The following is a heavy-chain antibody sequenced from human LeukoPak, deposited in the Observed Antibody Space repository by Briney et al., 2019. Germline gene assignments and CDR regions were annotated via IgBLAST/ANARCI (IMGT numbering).Heavy chain of an antibody. CDR2: ISSSSSTI. D-gene: IGHD5-12*01. CDR3: ARDFGYSGYDWRSY. Sequence: GGSLRLSCAASGFTFSSYSMNWVRQAPGKGLEWVSYISSSSSTIYYADSVKGRFTISRDNAKNSLYLQMNSLRAEDTAVYYCARDFGYSGYDWRSYWGQGTLVTVSS. J-gene: IGHJ4*02. V-gene: IGHV3-48*01. CDR1: GFTFSSYS.